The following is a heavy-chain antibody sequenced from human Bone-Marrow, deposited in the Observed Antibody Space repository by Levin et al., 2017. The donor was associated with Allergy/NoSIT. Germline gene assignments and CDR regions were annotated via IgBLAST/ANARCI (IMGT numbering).Heavy chain of an antibody. V-gene: IGHV3-30*03. CDR2: ISYDGSNA. J-gene: IGHJ4*02. CDR1: GFRFSVYG. CDR3: ARNVPVTDLGY. D-gene: IGHD3-10*02. Sequence: GESLKISCEASGFRFSVYGMHWVRQAPGKGLQWLAVISYDGSNAYYSDSVKGRFSISRDNSKKTIYLQMNSLRAGDTAVYFCARNVPVTDLGYWGRGTLVTVSS.